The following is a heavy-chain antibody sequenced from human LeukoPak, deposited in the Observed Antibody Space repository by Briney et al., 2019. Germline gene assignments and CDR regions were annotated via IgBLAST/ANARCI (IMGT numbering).Heavy chain of an antibody. J-gene: IGHJ4*02. CDR2: TNLHGTTV. Sequence: AGGSLRLSCAVSGLSFSNYWMHWVRQAPGKGLVWVARTNLHGTTVDYADSVKGRFTISRDNAKNTLFLQMNSLRAEDTAVYYCASGYTYVRLGDHWGQGTLVTVSS. CDR1: GLSFSNYW. CDR3: ASGYTYVRLGDH. V-gene: IGHV3-74*01. D-gene: IGHD5-18*01.